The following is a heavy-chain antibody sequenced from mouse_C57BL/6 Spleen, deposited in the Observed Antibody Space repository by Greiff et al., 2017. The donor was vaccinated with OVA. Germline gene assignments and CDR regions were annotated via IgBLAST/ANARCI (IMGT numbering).Heavy chain of an antibody. J-gene: IGHJ2*01. Sequence: VPLPQPWAALVKPVASVPLSCPASFSTFTLSCLPLLPPSPFRVLSWIGRIYPNSGGTKYNEKFKSKATLTGDKPSSTAYMQLSSLTAEDSAVYYGARWSWAHFDYWGQGTTLTVSS. V-gene: IGHV1-72*01. CDR3: ARWSWAHFDY. D-gene: IGHD4-1*01. CDR2: IYPNSGGT. CDR1: FSTFTLSC.